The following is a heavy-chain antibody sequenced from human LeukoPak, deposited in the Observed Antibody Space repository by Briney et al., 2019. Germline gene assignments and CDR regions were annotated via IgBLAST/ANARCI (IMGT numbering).Heavy chain of an antibody. CDR1: GFIFSNYW. Sequence: PGQSLRLSCAASGFIFSNYWMSWLRNAPGKGLEWVANIRQEGNKKNYVDSVEGRFTIYRDNVQNSVYLQMTSLRAEDTAVYYCATDAGHGYFESWGQGTLVTVSS. J-gene: IGHJ4*02. CDR3: ATDAGHGYFES. V-gene: IGHV3-7*01. D-gene: IGHD4-17*01. CDR2: IRQEGNKK.